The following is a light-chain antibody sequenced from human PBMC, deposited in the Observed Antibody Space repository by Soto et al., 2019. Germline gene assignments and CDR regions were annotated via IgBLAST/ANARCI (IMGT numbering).Light chain of an antibody. CDR2: AAS. V-gene: IGKV1-12*02. J-gene: IGKJ5*01. CDR1: QGISSW. Sequence: DLQMTQSPSSVSSSLGDSVTITCRESQGISSWLAWYQQKPGKAPKLLIYAASTLQSGVPSRFSGSGSGTDFTLTISSLKPEDFATYYCQQRFSTPSITFGQGTRLEIK. CDR3: QQRFSTPSIT.